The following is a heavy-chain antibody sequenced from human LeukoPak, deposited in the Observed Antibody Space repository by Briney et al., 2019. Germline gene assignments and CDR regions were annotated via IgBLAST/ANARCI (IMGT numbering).Heavy chain of an antibody. V-gene: IGHV3-11*01. J-gene: IGHJ3*02. CDR1: GFTFSDYY. Sequence: GGSLRLSCAASGFTFSDYYMSWIRQAPGKGLEWVSYISSSGSTIYYADSVKGRFTISRDNAKNSLYLQMNSLRAEDTAVYYCPRVGYYDFWSGYPTPAFDIWGQGTMVTVSS. D-gene: IGHD3-3*01. CDR3: PRVGYYDFWSGYPTPAFDI. CDR2: ISSSGSTI.